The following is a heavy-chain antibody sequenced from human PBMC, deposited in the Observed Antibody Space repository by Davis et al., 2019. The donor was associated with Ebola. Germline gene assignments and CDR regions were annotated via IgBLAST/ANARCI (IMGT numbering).Heavy chain of an antibody. CDR1: GFTVSSNY. CDR3: ARDHGDYGDAFDI. CDR2: IYSGGST. V-gene: IGHV3-53*01. J-gene: IGHJ3*02. Sequence: PGGSLRLSCAASGFTVSSNYMSWVRQAPGKGLEWVSVIYSGGSTYYADSVKGRFTISRDNSKNTLYLQMNSLRAEDTAVYYCARDHGDYGDAFDIWGQGTMVTVSS. D-gene: IGHD4-17*01.